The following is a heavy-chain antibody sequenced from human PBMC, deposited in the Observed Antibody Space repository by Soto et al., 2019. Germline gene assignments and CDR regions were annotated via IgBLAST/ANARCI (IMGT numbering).Heavy chain of an antibody. Sequence: QLQLQESGSGLVKPSQTLSLTRAVSGGSISSGGYSWSWIRQPPGKGLEWIGYIYHSGSTYYNPSLKSRVTISVDRSKNQFSLKLSSVTAADTAVYYCARGQARYYYYGMDVWGQGTTVTVSS. J-gene: IGHJ6*02. CDR2: IYHSGST. CDR3: ARGQARYYYYGMDV. V-gene: IGHV4-30-2*01. CDR1: GGSISSGGYS.